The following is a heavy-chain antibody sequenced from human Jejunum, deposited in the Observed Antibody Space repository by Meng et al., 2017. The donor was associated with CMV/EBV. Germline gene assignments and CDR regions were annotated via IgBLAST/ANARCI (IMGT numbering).Heavy chain of an antibody. CDR1: GVTFSSYS. J-gene: IGHJ4*02. V-gene: IGHV3-21*01. CDR3: ARERLPDTNGYFDY. Sequence: ASGVTFSSYSMNWVRQAPGKGLEWVSSISSSSSYIYYADSVKGRFTISRDNAKNSLYLQMNSLRAEDTAVYYCARERLPDTNGYFDYWGQGTLVTVSS. CDR2: ISSSSSYI. D-gene: IGHD2-2*01.